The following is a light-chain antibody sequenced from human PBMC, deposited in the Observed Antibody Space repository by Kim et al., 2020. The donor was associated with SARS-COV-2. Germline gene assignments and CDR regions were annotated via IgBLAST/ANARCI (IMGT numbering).Light chain of an antibody. CDR3: QSYDNSLSATV. J-gene: IGLJ3*02. Sequence: RVTISCTGSDCTIGAGYHVHWYRHLPGTAPKLLIYDDANRPSGGPDRFSGSKSGTSASLAITGLQPEDEADYYCQSYDNSLSATVFGGGTKVTVL. CDR1: DCTIGAGYH. CDR2: DDA. V-gene: IGLV1-40*01.